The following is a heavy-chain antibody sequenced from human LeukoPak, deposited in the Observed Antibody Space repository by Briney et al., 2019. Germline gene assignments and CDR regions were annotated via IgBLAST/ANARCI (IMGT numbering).Heavy chain of an antibody. CDR1: GFTFSSSA. Sequence: GGSLRLSCAASGFTFSSSAMSWVRQAPGKGVEWVSAISNNGGYTYYADSVQGRFTISRDNSKSTLCLQTNSLRAEDTAVYYCAKQLGYCSDGSCYFPYWGQGTLVTVSS. CDR2: ISNNGGYT. V-gene: IGHV3-23*01. CDR3: AKQLGYCSDGSCYFPY. D-gene: IGHD2-15*01. J-gene: IGHJ4*02.